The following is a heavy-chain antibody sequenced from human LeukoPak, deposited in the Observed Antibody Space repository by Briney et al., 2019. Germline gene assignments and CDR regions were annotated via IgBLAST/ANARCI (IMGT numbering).Heavy chain of an antibody. Sequence: ASVKVSCKASGYTFTGYYMHWVRQAPGQGLEWMGWINPNSGGTNYAQKFQGRVTMTRDTSISTAYMELSRPRSDDTAVYYCARASDCSGGSCYSDYYYYYMDVWGKGTTVTVSS. D-gene: IGHD2-15*01. V-gene: IGHV1-2*02. CDR3: ARASDCSGGSCYSDYYYYYMDV. CDR1: GYTFTGYY. J-gene: IGHJ6*03. CDR2: INPNSGGT.